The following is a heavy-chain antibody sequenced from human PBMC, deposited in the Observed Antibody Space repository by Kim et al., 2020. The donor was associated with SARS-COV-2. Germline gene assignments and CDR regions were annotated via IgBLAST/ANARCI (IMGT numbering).Heavy chain of an antibody. D-gene: IGHD1-26*01. CDR3: AGQGVGATLFDY. V-gene: IGHV4-59*08. J-gene: IGHJ4*02. Sequence: NYNPPRRSPVTISVDTSKNRFSLKLSSVTAADTAVYYCAGQGVGATLFDYWGQGTLVTVSS.